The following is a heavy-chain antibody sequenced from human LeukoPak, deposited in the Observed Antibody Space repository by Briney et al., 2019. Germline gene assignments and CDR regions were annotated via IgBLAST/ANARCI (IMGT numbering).Heavy chain of an antibody. CDR3: ARAVTTIAYYFDY. CDR2: ISAYNGNK. Sequence: ASVKVSCMASGYTFTSYVFSWVGQAPGQGLEGMGWISAYNGNKNYAQKLQGRVTMTTDTSTSTAYMELRSLRSDDTAVYYCARAVTTIAYYFDYWGQGTLVTVSS. D-gene: IGHD5-12*01. V-gene: IGHV1-18*01. J-gene: IGHJ4*02. CDR1: GYTFTSYV.